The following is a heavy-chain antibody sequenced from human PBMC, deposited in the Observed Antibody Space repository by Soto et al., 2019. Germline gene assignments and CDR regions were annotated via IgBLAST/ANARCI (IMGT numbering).Heavy chain of an antibody. V-gene: IGHV3-23*01. Sequence: EVQLLESGGGLVQPGGSLRLSCAASGFTFSNYAVTWVRQAPGKGLEWVSTISGSGGSTYYADSVKGRFTISRDNSKNTLYLQMTSLRAEDPAVYYCAKDQGSSWYEIDYWGQRTLVTVSS. D-gene: IGHD6-13*01. CDR3: AKDQGSSWYEIDY. J-gene: IGHJ4*02. CDR1: GFTFSNYA. CDR2: ISGSGGST.